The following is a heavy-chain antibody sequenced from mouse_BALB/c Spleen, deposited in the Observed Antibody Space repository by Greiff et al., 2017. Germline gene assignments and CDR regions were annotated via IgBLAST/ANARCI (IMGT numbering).Heavy chain of an antibody. CDR2: ISDGGSYT. V-gene: IGHV5-4*02. J-gene: IGHJ4*01. CDR3: ARDPPYGNYAMDY. Sequence: EVQLVESGGGLVKPGGSLKLSCAASGFTFSDYYMYWVRQTPEKRLEWVATISDGGSYTYYPDSVKGRFTISRDNAKNNLYLQMSSLKSEDTAMYYCARDPPYGNYAMDYWGQGASVTVSA. CDR1: GFTFSDYY. D-gene: IGHD2-1*01.